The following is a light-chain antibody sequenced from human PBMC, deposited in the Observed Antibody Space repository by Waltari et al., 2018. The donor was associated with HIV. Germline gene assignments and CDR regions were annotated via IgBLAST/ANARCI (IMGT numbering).Light chain of an antibody. CDR3: AVWDDSLNGWV. Sequence: QSVLTQPPSASGTPGQRVTISCSGRSSNTGRNTVNWYQQFPGTAPKPLIYSNNQRPSGRPDRFSGSKSGTSASLAISGLQSEDEADYYCAVWDDSLNGWVFGGGTKLTVL. CDR2: SNN. V-gene: IGLV1-44*01. CDR1: SSNTGRNT. J-gene: IGLJ3*02.